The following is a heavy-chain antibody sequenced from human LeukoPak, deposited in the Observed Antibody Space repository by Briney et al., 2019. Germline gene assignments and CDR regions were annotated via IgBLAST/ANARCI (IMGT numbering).Heavy chain of an antibody. CDR3: AKATMVRGARYYYYYMDV. CDR1: GFTFSSYA. J-gene: IGHJ6*03. D-gene: IGHD3-10*01. Sequence: GGSLRLSCAASGFTFSSYAMSWVRQAPGKGLEWVSAISGSGGSTYYADSVKGRFTISRDNSKNTLYLQMNSLRAEDTAVYYCAKATMVRGARYYYYYMDVWGKGTTVTVSS. CDR2: ISGSGGST. V-gene: IGHV3-23*01.